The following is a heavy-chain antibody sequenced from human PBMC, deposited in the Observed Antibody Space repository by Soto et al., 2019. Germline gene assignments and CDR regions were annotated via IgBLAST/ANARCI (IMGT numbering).Heavy chain of an antibody. V-gene: IGHV4-31*11. J-gene: IGHJ4*02. D-gene: IGHD3-22*01. CDR2: IYYGGST. CDR3: ARLDSSGYDYGYYFDY. CDR1: GCSISSGGYC. Sequence: TLSLTCAVSGCSISSGGYCWSWIRQHPGKGREWVGYIYYGGSTYYNPALKSRVTISVDTSKNQFSLKLSSVTAADTAVYYGARLDSSGYDYGYYFDYWGQGTLVTVSS.